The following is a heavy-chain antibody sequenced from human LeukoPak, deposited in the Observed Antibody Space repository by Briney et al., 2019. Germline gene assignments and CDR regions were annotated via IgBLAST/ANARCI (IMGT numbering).Heavy chain of an antibody. D-gene: IGHD3-22*01. CDR1: GFTFRTFE. J-gene: IGHJ3*02. CDR2: IRSEAYGGTT. V-gene: IGHV3-49*04. Sequence: SLRLSCAASGFTFRTFEMNWVRQAPGKGLEWVAFIRSEAYGGTTEYAASVKGRFTISRDDSKSIAYLRMNSLKTEDTAVYYCTRLSLVVVRDAFDIWGQGTMVTVSS. CDR3: TRLSLVVVRDAFDI.